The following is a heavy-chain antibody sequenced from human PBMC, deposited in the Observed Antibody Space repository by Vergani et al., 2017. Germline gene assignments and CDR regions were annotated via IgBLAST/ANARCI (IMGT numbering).Heavy chain of an antibody. V-gene: IGHV3-7*01. CDR3: ARDCYYGSGSSPIDY. D-gene: IGHD3-10*01. J-gene: IGHJ4*02. CDR2: IKQDGSEK. Sequence: EVQLVESGGGLVQPGGSLRLSCAASGFTFSSYSMNWVRQAPGKGLEWVANIKQDGSEKYYVDSVKGRFTISRDNAKNSLYLQMNSLRAEDTAVYYCARDCYYGSGSSPIDYWGQGTLVTVSS. CDR1: GFTFSSYS.